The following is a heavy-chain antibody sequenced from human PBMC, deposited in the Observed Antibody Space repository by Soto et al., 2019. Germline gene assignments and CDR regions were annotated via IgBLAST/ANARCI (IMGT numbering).Heavy chain of an antibody. D-gene: IGHD5-18*01. CDR1: GGSISSGGYY. CDR2: IYYSGST. Sequence: QVQLQESGPGLVKPSQTLSLTCTVSGGSISSGGYYWSWIRQHPGKGLEWIGYIYYSGSTYYNPSLTSRVNITVNTSKNQFSLKLTSVTAADTAVYYCARDLQYSRLFYGMDVWGQGTTVTVSS. CDR3: ARDLQYSRLFYGMDV. J-gene: IGHJ6*02. V-gene: IGHV4-31*03.